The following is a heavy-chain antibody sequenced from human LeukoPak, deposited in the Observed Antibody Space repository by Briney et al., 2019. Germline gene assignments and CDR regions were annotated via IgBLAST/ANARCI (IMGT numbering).Heavy chain of an antibody. V-gene: IGHV4-34*01. CDR1: GWTFSCYY. J-gene: IGHJ4*02. D-gene: IGHD1-26*01. CDR2: INHSGST. CDR3: ARPKSYSGSYNY. Sequence: ASETLSFTSSVYGWTFSCYYWSWIRQPPGKGLEWIGEINHSGSTNYNPSLKSRVTISVDTSKNQFSLKLSSVTAADTAVYYCARPKSYSGSYNYWGQGTLVTVSS.